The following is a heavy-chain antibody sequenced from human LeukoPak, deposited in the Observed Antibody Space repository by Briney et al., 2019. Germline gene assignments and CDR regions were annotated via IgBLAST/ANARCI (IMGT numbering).Heavy chain of an antibody. V-gene: IGHV3-23*01. D-gene: IGHD2-8*02. CDR2: ISGSGGST. CDR1: GFTFSSYA. CDR3: ARDSYFSPGTGGSPDY. Sequence: PGGSLRLSCAASGFTFSSYAMSWVRQAPGKGLEGVAAISGSGGSTYYADSVKGRFTISRDNSKNTLYLQMNSLRTEDTAVYYCARDSYFSPGTGGSPDYWGQGTLVTVSS. J-gene: IGHJ4*02.